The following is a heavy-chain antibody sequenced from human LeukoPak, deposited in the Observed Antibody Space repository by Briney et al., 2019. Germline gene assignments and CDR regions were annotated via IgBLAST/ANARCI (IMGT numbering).Heavy chain of an antibody. Sequence: SETLSLTCAVYGGSFSGYYWSWIRQPPGKGLEWIGEINHSGSTNYNPSLKSRVTISVDTSKNQFSLKLSSVTAADTAVYYCARLAAAGTYYYYGMDVWGQGSTVTVSS. V-gene: IGHV4-34*01. CDR3: ARLAAAGTYYYYGMDV. J-gene: IGHJ6*02. D-gene: IGHD6-13*01. CDR2: INHSGST. CDR1: GGSFSGYY.